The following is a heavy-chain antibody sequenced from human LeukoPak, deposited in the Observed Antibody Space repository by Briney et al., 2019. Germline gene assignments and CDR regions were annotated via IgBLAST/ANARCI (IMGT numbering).Heavy chain of an antibody. J-gene: IGHJ4*02. CDR1: GYTFTSYY. CDR2: IHPSGRST. CDR3: ARESMNYFDY. Sequence: ASVTVSFTVSGYTFTSYYMHWVRQAPGQGLEWMGIIHPSGRSTSYAQKFQAIVTMTRDTSTSTVYMELSSLRSEDTAVYYCARESMNYFDYWGQGTLVTVSS. V-gene: IGHV1-46*01.